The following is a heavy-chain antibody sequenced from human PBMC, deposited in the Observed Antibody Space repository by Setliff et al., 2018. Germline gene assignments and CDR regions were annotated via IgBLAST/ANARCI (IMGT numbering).Heavy chain of an antibody. CDR1: GGTFSSYA. D-gene: IGHD3-3*01. CDR3: AGEFYSFWSGYTDRQYYFYGMDV. J-gene: IGHJ6*02. V-gene: IGHV1-69*13. Sequence: SVKVSCKASGGTFSSYAISWVRQAPGQGSEWMGGIIPVFGTADYAQKFQGRVTITADESTTTFYMEVSSLRSDDTAVYYCAGEFYSFWSGYTDRQYYFYGMDVWGQGTTVTVSS. CDR2: IIPVFGTA.